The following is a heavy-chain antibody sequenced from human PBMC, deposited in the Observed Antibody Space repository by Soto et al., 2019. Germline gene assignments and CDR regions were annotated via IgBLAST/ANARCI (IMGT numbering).Heavy chain of an antibody. CDR3: ARGNSGRLDY. CDR2: VDPNSGGT. V-gene: IGHV1-2*02. Sequence: QVQLVQSGAEVKKPGASVKVSCRPSGYTFTAYYIHWGQPAPGQGVEWMGLVDPNSGGTGDEQNLQGRVTMTRDTSTTAVYMELNWLRSDDTALYYCARGNSGRLDYWGQGTLVTVSS. D-gene: IGHD3-10*01. J-gene: IGHJ4*02. CDR1: GYTFTAYY.